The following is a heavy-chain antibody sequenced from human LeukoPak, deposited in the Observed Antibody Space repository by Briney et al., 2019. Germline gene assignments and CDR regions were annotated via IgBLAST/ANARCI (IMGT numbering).Heavy chain of an antibody. Sequence: SETLSLTCTVSTGSISSYYWSWIRQPPGKGLEWIGYIYYSGSTNYNPSLKSRVTISVDTSKNQFSLKLSSVTAADTAVYYCARSIRRGYNYGMDVWGQGTTVTVSS. J-gene: IGHJ6*02. V-gene: IGHV4-59*08. CDR1: TGSISSYY. CDR2: IYYSGST. CDR3: ARSIRRGYNYGMDV. D-gene: IGHD3-10*01.